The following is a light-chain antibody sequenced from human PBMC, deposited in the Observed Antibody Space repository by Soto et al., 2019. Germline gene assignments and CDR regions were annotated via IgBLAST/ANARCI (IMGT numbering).Light chain of an antibody. J-gene: IGLJ2*01. CDR1: GRDVGGYNY. CDR3: CSYAGTYAV. V-gene: IGLV2-11*01. Sequence: QSVLTQPRSVSGSPGQSVTISCTRTGRDVGGYNYVSWYQQHPGKAPKLMIFDVSKRPSGVPDRFSGSKSDNTASLTISGLQAEDEADYYCCSYAGTYAVFGGGTKLTVL. CDR2: DVS.